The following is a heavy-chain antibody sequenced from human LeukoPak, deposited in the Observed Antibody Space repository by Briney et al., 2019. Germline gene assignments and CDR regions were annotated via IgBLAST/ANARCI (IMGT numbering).Heavy chain of an antibody. V-gene: IGHV4-34*01. CDR1: GGSFSGYY. J-gene: IGHJ6*03. CDR2: INHSGST. CDR3: ARATYYDILTGPYYYYMDV. D-gene: IGHD3-9*01. Sequence: PSETVSLTCAVYGGSFSGYYWSWIRQPPGKGLEWIGEINHSGSTNYNPSLKSRVTISVDTSKNQFSLKLSSVTAADTAVYYCARATYYDILTGPYYYYMDVWGKGTTVTVSS.